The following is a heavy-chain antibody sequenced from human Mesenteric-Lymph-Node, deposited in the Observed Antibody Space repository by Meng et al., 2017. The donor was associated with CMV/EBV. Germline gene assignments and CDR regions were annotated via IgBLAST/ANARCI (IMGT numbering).Heavy chain of an antibody. CDR3: ARVRSGGWSYEGDMDV. D-gene: IGHD1-26*01. J-gene: IGHJ6*02. CDR2: TSSSSRYI. V-gene: IGHV3-21*01. Sequence: GESLKISCAASGFTFSTYNMNWVRQAPGKGLEWVSCTSSSSRYIYYADSVKGRFTISRDDAKNSLYLQMNSLRAEDTAVYYCARVRSGGWSYEGDMDVWGQGTTVTVSS. CDR1: GFTFSTYN.